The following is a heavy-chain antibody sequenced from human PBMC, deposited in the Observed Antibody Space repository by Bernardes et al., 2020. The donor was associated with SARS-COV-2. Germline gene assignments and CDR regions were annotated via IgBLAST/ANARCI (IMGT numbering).Heavy chain of an antibody. J-gene: IGHJ6*02. Sequence: SEPLSLMCTVCGGSISSYYWSWMRQPPGKGLEWIGYIYYSGSTNYNPSLKSRVTISVDTSKNQFSLKLSSVTAADTAVYYCARSGHCSSTSCSGQAIGHYYYYGMDVWGQGTTVTVSS. CDR3: ARSGHCSSTSCSGQAIGHYYYYGMDV. CDR2: IYYSGST. V-gene: IGHV4-59*01. D-gene: IGHD2-2*01. CDR1: GGSISSYY.